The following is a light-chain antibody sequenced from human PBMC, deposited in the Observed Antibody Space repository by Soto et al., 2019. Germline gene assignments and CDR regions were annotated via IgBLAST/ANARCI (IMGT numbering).Light chain of an antibody. Sequence: AIQMTQSPSSLPASVGDRVTITCRASKYIRNDLCWYQQRRGKAPKLLIYGASTLNSGVPAWISGSASGTGFTLTISSLQPEDFASYYCLQDFDTYPTFGGGTNLEIK. CDR2: GAS. V-gene: IGKV1-6*01. CDR1: KYIRND. CDR3: LQDFDTYPT. J-gene: IGKJ4*01.